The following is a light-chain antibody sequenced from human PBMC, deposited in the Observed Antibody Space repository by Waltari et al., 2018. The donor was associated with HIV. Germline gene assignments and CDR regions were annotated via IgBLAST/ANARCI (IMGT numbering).Light chain of an antibody. CDR1: RSNIGSNT. Sequence: QPPSASGTPGQRVTISCSGTRSNIGSNTVNWYQLLPGTAPKLLIYNDNERPSGVPGRFSGSRSGASASLAISGLQPEDEADYYCSSWDDRLNGQGVFGGGTKLTVL. V-gene: IGLV1-44*01. CDR3: SSWDDRLNGQGV. J-gene: IGLJ3*02. CDR2: NDN.